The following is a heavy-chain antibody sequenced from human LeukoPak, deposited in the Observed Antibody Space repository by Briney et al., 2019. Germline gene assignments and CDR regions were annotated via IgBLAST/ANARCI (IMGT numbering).Heavy chain of an antibody. CDR2: IYYSGST. J-gene: IGHJ4*02. Sequence: SETLSLTCTVSGGSISSYYWSWIRQPPGKGLEWIGYIYYSGSTNYNPSPKSRVTISVDTSKNQFSLKLSSVTAADTAVYYCASGRGSHYPGLFDYWGQGTLVTVSS. V-gene: IGHV4-59*08. D-gene: IGHD1-26*01. CDR3: ASGRGSHYPGLFDY. CDR1: GGSISSYY.